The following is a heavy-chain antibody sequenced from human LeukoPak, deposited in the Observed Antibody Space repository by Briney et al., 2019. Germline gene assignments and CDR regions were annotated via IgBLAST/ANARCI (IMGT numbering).Heavy chain of an antibody. CDR2: TYYSGST. CDR1: GGSISSYY. Sequence: PSETLSLTCTVSGGSISSYYWSWIRQPPGKGLEWIGYTYYSGSTNYNPSLKSRVTISVDTSKNQFSLKLSSVTAADTAVYYCARAAKRGVYSNWGQGTLVTVSS. CDR3: ARAAKRGVYSN. V-gene: IGHV4-59*01. D-gene: IGHD3-10*01. J-gene: IGHJ4*02.